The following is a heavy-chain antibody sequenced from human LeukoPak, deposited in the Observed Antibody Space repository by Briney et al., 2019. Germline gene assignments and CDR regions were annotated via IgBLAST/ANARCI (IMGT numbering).Heavy chain of an antibody. Sequence: SVKVSCKASGGTFSSYAISWVRQAPGQGLEWMGRIIPILGIANYAQKFQGRVTITADTSTSTAYMELRSLRSDDTAVYYCARNGGSGWNNNWFDPWGQGTLVTVSS. CDR3: ARNGGSGWNNNWFDP. CDR2: IIPILGIA. J-gene: IGHJ5*02. V-gene: IGHV1-69*04. D-gene: IGHD6-19*01. CDR1: GGTFSSYA.